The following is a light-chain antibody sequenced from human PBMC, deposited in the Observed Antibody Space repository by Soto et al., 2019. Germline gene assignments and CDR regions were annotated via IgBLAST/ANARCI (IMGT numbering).Light chain of an antibody. CDR2: RSI. J-gene: IGLJ2*01. Sequence: SVLTRPPSASGAARGAGSISCTSRRSNIGTNDVYWYQQLPGTAPKLLIYRSIQRPSGVPERFSGAKSGTSASLSISGLRSEDEADYYCAAWDDSFVVFGGGTKVTVL. V-gene: IGLV1-47*01. CDR3: AAWDDSFVV. CDR1: RSNIGTND.